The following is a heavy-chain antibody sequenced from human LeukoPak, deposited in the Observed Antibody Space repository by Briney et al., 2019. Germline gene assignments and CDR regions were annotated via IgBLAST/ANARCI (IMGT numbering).Heavy chain of an antibody. V-gene: IGHV4-38-2*02. D-gene: IGHD6-13*01. Sequence: PSETLSLTCTVSGYSISSGYYWGWIRQPPGKGLEWIGSIYHSGSTYYNPSLKGRVTISVDTSKNQFSLKLSSVTAADTAVYYCARGGDSSWYMGNLDWFDPWGQGTLVTVSS. J-gene: IGHJ5*02. CDR1: GYSISSGYY. CDR3: ARGGDSSWYMGNLDWFDP. CDR2: IYHSGST.